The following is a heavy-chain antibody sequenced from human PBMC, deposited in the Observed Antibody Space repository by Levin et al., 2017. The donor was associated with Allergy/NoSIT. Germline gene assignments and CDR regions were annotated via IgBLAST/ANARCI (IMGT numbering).Heavy chain of an antibody. J-gene: IGHJ2*01. CDR1: GLTFSSYA. CDR2: ISGSGGST. V-gene: IGHV3-23*01. Sequence: GGSLRLSCAASGLTFSSYAVNWVRRAPGKGLEWVSVISGSGGSTFYADSVKGRFTISRDNSKNTVFLQMHSLRVEDTAIHYCAKDSLHEEVSANFWYFDLWGRGTLVTVSS. CDR3: AKDSLHEEVSANFWYFDL. D-gene: IGHD2-15*01.